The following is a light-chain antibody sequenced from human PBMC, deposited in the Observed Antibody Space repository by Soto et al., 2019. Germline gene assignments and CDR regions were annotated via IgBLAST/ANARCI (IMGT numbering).Light chain of an antibody. CDR1: SSDVGGYNY. CDR3: SSYTSSSTLV. CDR2: EVS. Sequence: QSALTQPASVSGSPGQSITISCTGTSSDVGGYNYVSWYQQHPGKAPKLMIYEVSNRPSGVSNRFSGSKSGNTASLTTSGLQAEDAADYYCSSYTSSSTLVFGGGTKVTVL. V-gene: IGLV2-14*01. J-gene: IGLJ2*01.